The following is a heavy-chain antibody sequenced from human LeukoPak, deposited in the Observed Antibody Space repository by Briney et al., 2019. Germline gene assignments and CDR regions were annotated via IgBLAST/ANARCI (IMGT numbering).Heavy chain of an antibody. CDR1: GGSISGYY. D-gene: IGHD3-10*01. V-gene: IGHV4-39*01. CDR3: ARHDYGSGYYYDMDV. J-gene: IGHJ6*03. CDR2: IYYSGST. Sequence: PSETLSLTRTVSGGSISGYYWGWIRQPPGKNLEWIATIYYSGSTYYSPSLKSRVTISVDTSKNQFSLNLSYVTAADTAVYYCARHDYGSGYYYDMDVWGKGTTVTVSS.